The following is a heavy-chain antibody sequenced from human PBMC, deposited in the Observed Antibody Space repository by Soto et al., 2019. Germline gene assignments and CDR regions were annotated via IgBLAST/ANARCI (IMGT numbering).Heavy chain of an antibody. J-gene: IGHJ4*02. D-gene: IGHD4-17*01. V-gene: IGHV1-46*01. CDR1: GYSFTTYY. CDR2: INPSSGTT. Sequence: ASVKVSCKASGYSFTTYYIQWVRHAPGHGPEWLGIINPSSGTTRYAQNFQGRVTMTRDTSTSTVYMELSSLRSEDTAVYYCARATVTTTFDYWGQGTLVTVSS. CDR3: ARATVTTTFDY.